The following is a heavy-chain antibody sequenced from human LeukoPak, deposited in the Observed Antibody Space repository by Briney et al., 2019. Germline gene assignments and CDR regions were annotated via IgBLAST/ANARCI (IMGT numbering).Heavy chain of an antibody. CDR2: IYHSGST. CDR3: ARDSGDYYYYGMDV. J-gene: IGHJ6*01. D-gene: IGHD3-10*01. CDR1: GYSISSGYY. Sequence: SETLSLTCAVSGYSISSGYYWGWIRQPPGKGLEWIGSIYHSGSTYYNPSLKSRVTISVDTSKNQFSLKLSSVTAADTAVYYCARDSGDYYYYGMDVWGKGTTVTASS. V-gene: IGHV4-38-2*02.